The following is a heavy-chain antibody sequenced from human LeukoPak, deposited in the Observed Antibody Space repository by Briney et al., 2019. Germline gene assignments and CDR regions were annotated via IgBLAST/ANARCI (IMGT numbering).Heavy chain of an antibody. CDR2: ISYDGSNK. V-gene: IGHV3-30*18. J-gene: IGHJ3*02. Sequence: GGSLRLSCAASGFTFSSYGMHWVRQAPGKGLEWVAVISYDGSNKYYADSVKGRFTISRDNPKNTLYLQMNSLRAEDTAVYYCAKDSVALVIADAFDIWGQGTMVTVSS. CDR1: GFTFSSYG. CDR3: AKDSVALVIADAFDI. D-gene: IGHD3/OR15-3a*01.